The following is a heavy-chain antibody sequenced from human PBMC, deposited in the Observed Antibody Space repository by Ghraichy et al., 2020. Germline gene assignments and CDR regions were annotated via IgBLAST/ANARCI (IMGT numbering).Heavy chain of an antibody. Sequence: GGSLRLSCAASGFTVSSNYMSWVRQAPGKGLEWVSVIYSGGSTYYADSVKGRFTISRDNSKNTLYLQMNSLRAEDTAVYYCAREVCSSTSCYSYYYYYMDVWGKGTTVTVSS. J-gene: IGHJ6*03. CDR1: GFTVSSNY. V-gene: IGHV3-53*01. D-gene: IGHD2-2*02. CDR3: AREVCSSTSCYSYYYYYMDV. CDR2: IYSGGST.